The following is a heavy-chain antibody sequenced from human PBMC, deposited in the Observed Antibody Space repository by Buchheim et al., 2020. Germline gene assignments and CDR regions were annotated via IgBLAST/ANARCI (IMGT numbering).Heavy chain of an antibody. CDR1: GFTFGGYW. J-gene: IGHJ4*02. D-gene: IGHD2-15*01. Sequence: EVQVVESGGGLVQPGGSLRLSCAASGFTFGGYWMHWVRQAPGGALVWVSRINEDGSHTTYTDSVKGRFTISRDNAKNTLYLQMNSLTAEDTAVYYCSKDMSGAEDSWGQGTL. CDR2: INEDGSHT. V-gene: IGHV3-74*03. CDR3: SKDMSGAEDS.